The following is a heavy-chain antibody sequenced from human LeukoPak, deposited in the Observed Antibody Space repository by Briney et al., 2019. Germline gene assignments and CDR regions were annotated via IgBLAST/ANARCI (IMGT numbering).Heavy chain of an antibody. CDR1: GFTVSSNY. CDR3: AKAFAFVGANFFDY. V-gene: IGHV3-53*01. J-gene: IGHJ4*02. Sequence: GGSLRLSCAASGFTVSSNYMSWVRQAPGKGLEWVSAIGDTTYYADSVEGRFTISRDNSKNTLYLQMNSLRAEDAAIYYCAKAFAFVGANFFDYWGQGTLVTVSS. D-gene: IGHD1-26*01. CDR2: IGDTT.